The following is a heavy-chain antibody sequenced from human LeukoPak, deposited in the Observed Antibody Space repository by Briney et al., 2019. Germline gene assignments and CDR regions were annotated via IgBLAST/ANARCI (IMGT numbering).Heavy chain of an antibody. CDR2: IRYDGSNK. V-gene: IGHV3-30*02. Sequence: GGSLRLSCAASGFTFSSYGTHWVRQAPGKGLGWVAFIRYDGSNKYYADSVKGRFTISRDNSKNTLYLQMNSLRAEDTAVYYCAKDREATSDYWGQGTLVTVSS. D-gene: IGHD1-26*01. CDR1: GFTFSSYG. CDR3: AKDREATSDY. J-gene: IGHJ4*02.